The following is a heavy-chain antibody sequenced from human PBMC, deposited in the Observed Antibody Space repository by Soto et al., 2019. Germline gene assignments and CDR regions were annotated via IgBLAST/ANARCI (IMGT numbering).Heavy chain of an antibody. CDR3: DRSGYCSGGSCADS. J-gene: IGHJ4*02. CDR2: IGSKSNTYAT. V-gene: IGHV3-73*01. CDR1: GFTLSGSP. D-gene: IGHD2-15*01. Sequence: PGGSLRLSCAASGFTLSGSPMNWVRQASGKGLEWVGRIGSKSNTYATAYAASVKGRFTISRDDSENTAYLQMSSLKTEDTAVYYCDRSGYCSGGSCADSWGQGTLVTVPQ.